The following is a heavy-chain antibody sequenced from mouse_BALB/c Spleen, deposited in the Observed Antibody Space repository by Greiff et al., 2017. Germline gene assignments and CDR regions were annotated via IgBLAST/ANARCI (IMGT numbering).Heavy chain of an antibody. CDR2: ISNGGGST. J-gene: IGHJ4*01. D-gene: IGHD3-3*01. V-gene: IGHV5-12-2*01. Sequence: EVMLVESGGGLVQPGGSLKLSCAASGFTFSSYTMSWVRQTPEKRLEWVAYISNGGGSTYYPDTVKGRFTISRDNAKNTLYLQMSSLKSEDTAMYYCAREGDHYYAMDYWGQGTSVTVSS. CDR1: GFTFSSYT. CDR3: AREGDHYYAMDY.